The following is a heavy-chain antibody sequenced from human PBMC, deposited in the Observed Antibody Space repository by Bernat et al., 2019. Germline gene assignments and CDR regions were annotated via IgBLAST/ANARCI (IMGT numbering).Heavy chain of an antibody. V-gene: IGHV3-21*04. CDR3: ARGTSTSAPYMDV. Sequence: EVQLVESGGGLVKPGGSLRPSCAASGFTFSSYSMNWVRQAPGKGLEWVSSISSSSGYIYYADSLKGRFTISRDNAKNSLYLQMNSLRAEDTAVYYCARGTSTSAPYMDVWGKGTTVTVSS. CDR2: ISSSSGYI. J-gene: IGHJ6*03. CDR1: GFTFSSYS.